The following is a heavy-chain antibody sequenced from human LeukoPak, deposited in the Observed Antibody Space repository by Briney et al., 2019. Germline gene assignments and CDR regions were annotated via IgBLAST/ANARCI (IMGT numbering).Heavy chain of an antibody. J-gene: IGHJ6*02. D-gene: IGHD3-3*01. CDR2: ISSSSSYI. Sequence: PGGSLRLSCAASGFTFSSYSMNWVRQAPGEGLEWVSSISSSSSYIYYADSVKGRFTISRDNAKNTVDLQTNSLRAEDTAVYYCARDQGITIFGVVIPYFYYGMDVWGQGTTVTVSS. V-gene: IGHV3-21*01. CDR1: GFTFSSYS. CDR3: ARDQGITIFGVVIPYFYYGMDV.